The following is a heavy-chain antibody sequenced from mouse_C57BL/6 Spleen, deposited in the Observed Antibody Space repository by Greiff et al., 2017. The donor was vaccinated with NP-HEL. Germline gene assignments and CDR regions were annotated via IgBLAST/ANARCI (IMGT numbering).Heavy chain of an antibody. Sequence: VQLQQSGAELARPGASVKLSCKASGYTFTSYGISWVKQRTGQGLEWIGEIYPRSGNTYYNEKFKGKATLTADKSSSTAYMELRSLTSEGSAVYFCAKGYDYRGRDWWGQGTPLTVSS. CDR3: AKGYDYRGRDW. CDR1: GYTFTSYG. V-gene: IGHV1-81*01. D-gene: IGHD2-4*01. J-gene: IGHJ2*01. CDR2: IYPRSGNT.